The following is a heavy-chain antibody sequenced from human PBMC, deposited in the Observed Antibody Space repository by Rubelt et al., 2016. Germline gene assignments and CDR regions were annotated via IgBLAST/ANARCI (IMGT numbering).Heavy chain of an antibody. J-gene: IGHJ4*02. V-gene: IGHV4-34*10. CDR3: ANFRREDYPDF. CDR2: INHSRST. CDR1: GGSFSGYY. Sequence: QLQLQESGPGLVKASETLSLTCAVYGGSFSGYYWSWIRQPPGKGLEWIGEINHSRSTNYNPSLKSRVTISVDTSKTQFTLKLISVTAADTAVYYCANFRREDYPDFWGQGTLVTVSS.